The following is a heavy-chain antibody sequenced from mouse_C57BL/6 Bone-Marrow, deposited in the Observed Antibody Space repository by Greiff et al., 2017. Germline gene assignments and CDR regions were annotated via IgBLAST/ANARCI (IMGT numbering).Heavy chain of an antibody. CDR1: GYTFTSYD. CDR2: IYPRDGST. D-gene: IGHD1-1*01. CDR3: ARDYDSSYWYFDV. J-gene: IGHJ1*03. Sequence: VQLQQSGPELVKPGASVKLSCKASGYTFTSYDINWVKQRPGQGLEWIGWIYPRDGSTKYNEKFKGKATLTVDTSSRTAYMELHSLTSEDSAVYFCARDYDSSYWYFDVWGTGTTVTVSS. V-gene: IGHV1-85*01.